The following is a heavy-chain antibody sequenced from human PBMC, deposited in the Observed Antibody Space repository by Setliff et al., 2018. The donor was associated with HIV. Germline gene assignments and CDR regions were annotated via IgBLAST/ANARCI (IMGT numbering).Heavy chain of an antibody. CDR2: VNHNGNI. J-gene: IGHJ4*02. CDR3: AITIVGVTTEMY. D-gene: IGHD2-21*02. V-gene: IGHV4-34*01. Sequence: PSETLSLTCAVYGGSFSGYWSWIRQSPGKGLEWIVEVNHNGNINYNPSLQSRVTVSVDTSKPQFSLKMNSVTAADTAVYYCAITIVGVTTEMYWGQGTLVTVSS. CDR1: GGSFSGY.